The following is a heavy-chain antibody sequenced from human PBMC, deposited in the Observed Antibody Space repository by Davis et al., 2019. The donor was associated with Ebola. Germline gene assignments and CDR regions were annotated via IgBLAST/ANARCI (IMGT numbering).Heavy chain of an antibody. Sequence: GESLKISCKGSGYSFTGYWIGWVRQMPGKGLEWMGIIYPGDSDTRYSPSFQGQVTISADKSISTAYLQWSSLKASDTAMYYCARHVWVNYYYYYGMDVWGQGTTVTVSS. CDR3: ARHVWVNYYYYYGMDV. V-gene: IGHV5-51*01. J-gene: IGHJ6*02. D-gene: IGHD3-22*01. CDR2: IYPGDSDT. CDR1: GYSFTGYW.